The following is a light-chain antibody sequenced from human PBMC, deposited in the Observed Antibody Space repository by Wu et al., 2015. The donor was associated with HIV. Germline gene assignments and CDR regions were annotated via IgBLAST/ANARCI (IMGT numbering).Light chain of an antibody. CDR2: GAS. J-gene: IGKJ1*01. CDR1: QSVSNF. CDR3: QQYDNWRT. Sequence: EIVLTQSPATLSLFPGERATLSCRASQSVSNFLAWYQQKPGQAPRLLIYGASTRATGIPARFSGSGSGTEFTLTISSLQSEDFALYYCQQYDNWRTFGQGTKVEIK. V-gene: IGKV3-15*01.